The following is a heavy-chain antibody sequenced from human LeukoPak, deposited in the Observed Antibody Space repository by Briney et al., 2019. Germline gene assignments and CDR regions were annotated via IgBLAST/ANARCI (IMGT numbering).Heavy chain of an antibody. Sequence: PSETLSLTCAVYGGSFSGYYWSWIRQPPGKGLEWIGEINHSGSTNYNPSLKSRVTISVDTSKNQFSLKLSSVTAADTAVYYCARHLGRMVRGVRFDYWGQGTLVTVSS. CDR1: GGSFSGYY. D-gene: IGHD3-10*01. V-gene: IGHV4-34*01. CDR3: ARHLGRMVRGVRFDY. CDR2: INHSGST. J-gene: IGHJ4*02.